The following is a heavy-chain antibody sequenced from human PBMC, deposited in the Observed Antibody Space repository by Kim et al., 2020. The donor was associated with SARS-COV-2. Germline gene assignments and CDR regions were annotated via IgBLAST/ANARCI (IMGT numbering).Heavy chain of an antibody. CDR3: ARDGGYSGSYFAY. Sequence: SYNPSLQSRVSLSVDKSRNQFSLKLSSVTAADTAVYFCARDGGYSGSYFAYWGRGIPVTVSS. V-gene: IGHV4-30-2*01. D-gene: IGHD1-26*01. J-gene: IGHJ4*01.